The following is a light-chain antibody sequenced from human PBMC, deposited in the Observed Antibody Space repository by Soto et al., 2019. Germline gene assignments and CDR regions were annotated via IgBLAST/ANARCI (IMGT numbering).Light chain of an antibody. CDR3: QSYDSGLAHVI. V-gene: IGLV1-40*01. CDR1: SSNIGADYD. Sequence: QSVLTQPPSVSGAPGQRVTISCTGSSSNIGADYDVHWYQRLPGTAPKLLIYANDNRPSGAPDRFSGSKSDTSASLAITGLQAKDEGDYYCQSYDSGLAHVIFGGGTKLTVL. J-gene: IGLJ2*01. CDR2: AND.